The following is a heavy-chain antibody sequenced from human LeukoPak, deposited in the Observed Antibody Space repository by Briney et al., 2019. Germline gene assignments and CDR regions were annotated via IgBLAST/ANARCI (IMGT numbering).Heavy chain of an antibody. CDR3: ARDFGTTGWHTFDY. CDR1: GDSVSSKNGA. CDR2: TYYRSKWYN. Sequence: SQTLSLTCVVSGDSVSSKNGAWNSITQSPSRGLEWLGRTYYRSKWYNDYAESMEGRMTISQDTSKNQYSLHLNSVTPDDTAVYYCARDFGTTGWHTFDYWGQGTLVTVSS. V-gene: IGHV6-1*01. J-gene: IGHJ4*02. D-gene: IGHD6-19*01.